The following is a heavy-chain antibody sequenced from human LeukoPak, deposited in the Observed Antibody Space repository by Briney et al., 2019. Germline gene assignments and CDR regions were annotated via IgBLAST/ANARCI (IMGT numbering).Heavy chain of an antibody. CDR3: ARVASDSSGYYYPYYFDY. CDR2: IYYSGST. D-gene: IGHD3-22*01. Sequence: TSETLSLTCTVSGGSISGGSYYWSWIRQPPGKGLEWIGYIYYSGSTNYNPSLKSRVTISVDTSKNQFSLKLSSVTAVDTAVYYCARVASDSSGYYYPYYFDYWGQGTLVTVSS. J-gene: IGHJ4*02. CDR1: GGSISGGSYY. V-gene: IGHV4-61*01.